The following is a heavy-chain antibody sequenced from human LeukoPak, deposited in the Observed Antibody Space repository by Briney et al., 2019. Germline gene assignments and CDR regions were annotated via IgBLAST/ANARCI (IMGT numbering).Heavy chain of an antibody. CDR2: LNNGGST. J-gene: IGHJ4*02. V-gene: IGHV4-34*01. CDR3: ARGRYYYDSSGYYPFDY. D-gene: IGHD3-22*01. CDR1: GGSFCGYY. Sequence: PSETLSLTCAVYGGSFCGYYWSWIRQPPGKGLEWIGELNNGGSTNYNTSLKSRVIISVDTSKNQFSLNLSSVTAVHTAVYYCARGRYYYDSSGYYPFDYWGQGTLVTVSS.